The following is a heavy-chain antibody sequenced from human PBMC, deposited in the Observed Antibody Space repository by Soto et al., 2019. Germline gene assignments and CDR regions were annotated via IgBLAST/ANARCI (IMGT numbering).Heavy chain of an antibody. CDR1: GGSISSGGYY. V-gene: IGHV4-31*03. J-gene: IGHJ5*02. Sequence: TTETLSLTCTVSGGSISSGGYYWSRIRQHPGKGLEWIGYIYYSGSTYYNPSLKSRVTMSVDTSNNQFSLKLSSVTAADTAVYYCARGGITIFGVVKANWFDPWGQGILVTVSS. D-gene: IGHD3-3*01. CDR3: ARGGITIFGVVKANWFDP. CDR2: IYYSGST.